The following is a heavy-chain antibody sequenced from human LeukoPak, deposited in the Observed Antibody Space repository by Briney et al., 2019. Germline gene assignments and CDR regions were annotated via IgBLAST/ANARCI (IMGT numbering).Heavy chain of an antibody. CDR1: GLTVSSNC. CDR2: IRYDGSNK. D-gene: IGHD3-22*01. CDR3: AKPGYYYDSSGFSGYFDY. V-gene: IGHV3-30*02. J-gene: IGHJ4*02. Sequence: GGSLRLSCAASGLTVSSNCMSWVRQAPGKGLEWVAFIRYDGSNKYYADSVKGRFTISRDNSKNTLFLQMNSLRAEDTAVYYCAKPGYYYDSSGFSGYFDYWGQGTLVTVSS.